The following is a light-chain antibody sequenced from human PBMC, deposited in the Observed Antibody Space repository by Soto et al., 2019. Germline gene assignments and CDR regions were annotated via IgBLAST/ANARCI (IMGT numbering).Light chain of an antibody. Sequence: EVVLTQSPDTLSLSPGETATLSCRASQSINNNFLAWYQQRPGQAPRLLIFRLSTRASGIPDRFRGSGSGTDFTPSITRLKPEDFALYDCQQYTNFPRTFGQGTKVDIK. CDR1: QSINNNF. CDR2: RLS. CDR3: QQYTNFPRT. J-gene: IGKJ1*01. V-gene: IGKV3-20*01.